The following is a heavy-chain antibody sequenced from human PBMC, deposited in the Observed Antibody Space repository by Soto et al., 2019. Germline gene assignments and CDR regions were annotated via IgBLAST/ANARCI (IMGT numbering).Heavy chain of an antibody. CDR1: GYTFTTYT. Sequence: ASVKVSCKASGYTFTTYTIHWLRQAPGQRLEWMGWINADNGNTKYSQRFQDRVTITSDTSASTAYMDLSSLRYEDTAVYYCARSEPRYCSGGTCYFNWFDPWGQGTLVTVSS. J-gene: IGHJ5*02. CDR3: ARSEPRYCSGGTCYFNWFDP. V-gene: IGHV1-3*01. CDR2: INADNGNT. D-gene: IGHD2-15*01.